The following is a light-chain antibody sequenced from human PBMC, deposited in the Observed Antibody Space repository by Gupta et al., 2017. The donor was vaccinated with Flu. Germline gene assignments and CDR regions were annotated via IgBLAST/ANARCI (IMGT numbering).Light chain of an antibody. CDR1: QTVLSQSNNKNY. J-gene: IGKJ4*01. Sequence: TCKSSQTVLSQSNNKNYLAWYRQRPGQAPRLLIFWASTRESGVPDRFTGSGSGTNFTLTINSLQAEDVAVYYCQQYYSTPLTFGGGTKVEIK. CDR2: WAS. V-gene: IGKV4-1*01. CDR3: QQYYSTPLT.